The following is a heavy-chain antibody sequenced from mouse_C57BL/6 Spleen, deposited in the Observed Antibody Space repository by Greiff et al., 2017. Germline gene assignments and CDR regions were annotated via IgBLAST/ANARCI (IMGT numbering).Heavy chain of an antibody. CDR3: TRATTVGDYAMDY. CDR1: GYTFTDYE. J-gene: IGHJ4*01. CDR2: IDPETGGT. V-gene: IGHV1-15*01. Sequence: VKLMESGAELVRPGASVTLSCKASGYTFTDYEMHWVKQTPVHGLEWIGAIDPETGGTAYNQKFKGKAILTADKSSSTAYMELRSLTSEDSAVYYCTRATTVGDYAMDYWGQGTSVTVSS. D-gene: IGHD1-1*01.